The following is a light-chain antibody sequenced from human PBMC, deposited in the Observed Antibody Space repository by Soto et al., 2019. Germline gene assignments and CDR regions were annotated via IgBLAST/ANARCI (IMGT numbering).Light chain of an antibody. CDR2: GAS. CDR1: QSVSSN. V-gene: IGKV3-15*01. CDR3: QQYNNWYT. J-gene: IGKJ2*01. Sequence: EIVMTQSPATLSVSPGERATLSCGASQSVSSNLAWYQQKPGQAPRLLIYGASTRATGIPVRFSGSGSGTEFTLTISSLQSEDFAVYYCQQYNNWYTFGQGTKLEIK.